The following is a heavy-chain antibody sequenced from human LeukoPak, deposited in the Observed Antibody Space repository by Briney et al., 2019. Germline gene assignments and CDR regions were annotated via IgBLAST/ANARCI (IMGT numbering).Heavy chain of an antibody. D-gene: IGHD6-6*01. J-gene: IGHJ6*04. CDR3: AKDFRSSSGDV. Sequence: GGTLRLSCAASGFTFTNYAMSWVRQAPGKGLEWVSTISGTGGNTYYADSVKGRFTFSRDNSKNTLYLQMNSLRAEDTAVYYCAKDFRSSSGDVWGKGTTVTVSS. V-gene: IGHV3-23*01. CDR1: GFTFTNYA. CDR2: ISGTGGNT.